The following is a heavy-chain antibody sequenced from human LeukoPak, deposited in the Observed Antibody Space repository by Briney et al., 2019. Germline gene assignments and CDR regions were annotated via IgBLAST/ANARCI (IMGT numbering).Heavy chain of an antibody. D-gene: IGHD3-10*01. CDR1: GFTVSSNY. CDR2: IYSGGST. Sequence: GGSLRLSCAASGFTVSSNYMSWVRQAPGKGLEWVSVIYSGGSTYYADSVKGRFTISRDNPKNTLYLQMNSLRAEDTAVYYCARDRGGGYMDVWGKGTTVTVSS. V-gene: IGHV3-53*01. CDR3: ARDRGGGYMDV. J-gene: IGHJ6*03.